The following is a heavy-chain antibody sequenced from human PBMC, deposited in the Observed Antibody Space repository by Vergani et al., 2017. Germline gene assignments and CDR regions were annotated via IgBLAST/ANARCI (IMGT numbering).Heavy chain of an antibody. V-gene: IGHV4-61*02. CDR2: IYTSGST. D-gene: IGHD6-13*01. CDR3: VRDEPAEAGRAFDI. J-gene: IGHJ3*02. Sequence: QLQLQESGPGLVKPSETLSLTCTVSGGSISSGSYYWSWIRQPAGKGLEWIGRIYTSGSTNYNPSLKSRVTISVDTSKNQFSLKLTSVTAADTAVYYCVRDEPAEAGRAFDIWGQGTIVTVSS. CDR1: GGSISSGSYY.